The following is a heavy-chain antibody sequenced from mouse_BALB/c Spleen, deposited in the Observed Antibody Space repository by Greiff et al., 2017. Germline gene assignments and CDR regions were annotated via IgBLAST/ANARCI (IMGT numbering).Heavy chain of an antibody. CDR2: INPSTGYT. Sequence: VKLQESGAELAKPGASVKMSCKASGYTFTSYWMHWVKQRPGQGLEWIGYINPSTGYTEYNQKFKDKATLTADKSSSTAYMQLSSLTSEDSAVYYCARSVTGNGYWGQGTTLTVSS. D-gene: IGHD4-1*01. CDR3: ARSVTGNGY. V-gene: IGHV1-7*01. J-gene: IGHJ2*01. CDR1: GYTFTSYW.